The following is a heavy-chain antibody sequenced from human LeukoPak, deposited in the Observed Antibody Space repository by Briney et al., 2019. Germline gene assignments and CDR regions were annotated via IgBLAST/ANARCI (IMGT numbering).Heavy chain of an antibody. CDR2: VIASGGTT. D-gene: IGHD5-12*01. CDR3: ARSRRYSGYDWTFDY. V-gene: IGHV3-23*01. Sequence: TGGSLRLSCAASGFSFRSFAMSWVRQAPGKGLEWVSSVIASGGTTYYVDSVKGRFTISRDNSKNTLYLQMNSLRAEDTAVYYCARSRRYSGYDWTFDYWGQGTLVTVSS. J-gene: IGHJ4*02. CDR1: GFSFRSFA.